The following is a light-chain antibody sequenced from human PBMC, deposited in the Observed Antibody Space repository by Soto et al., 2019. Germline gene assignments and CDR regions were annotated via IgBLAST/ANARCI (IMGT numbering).Light chain of an antibody. Sequence: ELTQSPATLSLFPGERATLSCRASLDITTYLAWYQQRPGQAPRLLIYDASKRATDIPVRFSGSGSGTDFTLTISSLEPEDFAVYYCQQYYSTPSFFGQGTKLEIK. CDR1: LDITTY. V-gene: IGKV3D-11*01. CDR2: DAS. J-gene: IGKJ2*01. CDR3: QQYYSTPSF.